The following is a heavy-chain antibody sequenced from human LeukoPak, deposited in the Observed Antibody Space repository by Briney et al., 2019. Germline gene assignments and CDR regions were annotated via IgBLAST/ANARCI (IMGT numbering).Heavy chain of an antibody. CDR1: GYSVGDHA. V-gene: IGHV3-49*04. CDR2: IRSNAYRGTT. Sequence: GGSLRLSCTGSGYSVGDHAMSWVRQAPGQGLEWVGFIRSNAYRGTTEYAASVKGRFTISRDDPNNIAYLQMNSLKTEDTAVYYCSRGPIELWVHNGMDVWGQGTTVTVSS. CDR3: SRGPIELWVHNGMDV. D-gene: IGHD5-18*01. J-gene: IGHJ6*02.